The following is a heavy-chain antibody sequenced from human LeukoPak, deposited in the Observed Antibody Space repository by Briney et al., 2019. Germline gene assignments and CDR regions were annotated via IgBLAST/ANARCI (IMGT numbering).Heavy chain of an antibody. V-gene: IGHV1-2*02. CDR1: GYTFTDYY. J-gene: IGHJ4*02. CDR3: ATISGELLSTTVTTWVAIDY. D-gene: IGHD4-17*01. CDR2: INPNSGGT. Sequence: ASVKVSCKASGYTFTDYYMHWVRQAPGQGLEWMGWINPNSGGTNYAQKFQGRVTMTRDTSISTAYTELSRLRSDDTAVYYCATISGELLSTTVTTWVAIDYWGQGTLVTVSS.